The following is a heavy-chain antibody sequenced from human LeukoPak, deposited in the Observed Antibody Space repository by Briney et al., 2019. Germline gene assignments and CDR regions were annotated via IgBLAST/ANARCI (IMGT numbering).Heavy chain of an antibody. V-gene: IGHV3-23*01. Sequence: PGGSLRLSCAASGFTFSSYAMSWVRQAPGKGLEWVSAISGSGGSTYYADSVKGRFTISRDNAKNSMYLQVNSLRVEDMAVYYCARSGSGFDYWGQGTLVTVSS. CDR2: ISGSGGST. D-gene: IGHD1-26*01. J-gene: IGHJ4*02. CDR3: ARSGSGFDY. CDR1: GFTFSSYA.